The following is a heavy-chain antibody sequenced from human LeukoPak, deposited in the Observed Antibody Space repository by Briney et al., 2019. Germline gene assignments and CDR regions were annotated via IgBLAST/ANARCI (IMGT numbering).Heavy chain of an antibody. CDR3: ARGGDYGGNSIGY. J-gene: IGHJ4*02. Sequence: ASVKVSCKVSGYTLTELSMHWMRQAPGKGLEWMGGFDPEEGETIYAQKFQGRVTMTEDTSTDTAYTELSSLKSEDTAVYYCARGGDYGGNSIGYWGQGTLVTVSS. V-gene: IGHV1-24*01. D-gene: IGHD4-23*01. CDR2: FDPEEGET. CDR1: GYTLTELS.